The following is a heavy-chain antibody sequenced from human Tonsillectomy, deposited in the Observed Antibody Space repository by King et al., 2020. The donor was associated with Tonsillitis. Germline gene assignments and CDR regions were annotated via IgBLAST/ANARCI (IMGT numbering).Heavy chain of an antibody. Sequence: QLQESGPGLVKPSGTLSLTCAVSGGPISSSNWWSWVRQPPGKGLEWIGEIYHSGSTNYNPSLKSRVTIPVDKPKNQFSLRRSSVTAADTAVYYCAKGGYYVSGSTNWFDPWGQGTLVTVSS. D-gene: IGHD3-10*01. CDR2: IYHSGST. J-gene: IGHJ5*02. CDR3: AKGGYYVSGSTNWFDP. CDR1: GGPISSSNW. V-gene: IGHV4-4*02.